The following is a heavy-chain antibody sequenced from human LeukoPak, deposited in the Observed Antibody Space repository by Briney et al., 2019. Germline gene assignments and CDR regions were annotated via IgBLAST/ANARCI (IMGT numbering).Heavy chain of an antibody. CDR2: IYHSGST. D-gene: IGHD3-10*01. Sequence: TPSETLSLTCTVSGYSLSSGYYWGWIRQPPGKGLEWIGSIYHSGSTYYNPSLKSRVTISVDTSKNQFSLKLSSVTAADTAVYYCARDRGKVVRGVINYYYYYLDVWGKGTTVTISS. CDR3: ARDRGKVVRGVINYYYYYLDV. CDR1: GYSLSSGYY. V-gene: IGHV4-38-2*02. J-gene: IGHJ6*03.